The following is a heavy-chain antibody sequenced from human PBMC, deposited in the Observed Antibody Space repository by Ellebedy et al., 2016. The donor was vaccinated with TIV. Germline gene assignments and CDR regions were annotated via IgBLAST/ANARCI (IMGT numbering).Heavy chain of an antibody. V-gene: IGHV4-4*07. CDR1: GDSISSYY. J-gene: IGHJ4*02. Sequence: SETLSLXXTVSGDSISSYYWNWIRQAAGKGLEWIGHIHSSGSTDYSPSLKSRVTMSVDTSKNQFSLRLSSVTAADTAVYYCARDSNGGHPWGQGTLVTVSS. D-gene: IGHD3-10*01. CDR3: ARDSNGGHP. CDR2: IHSSGST.